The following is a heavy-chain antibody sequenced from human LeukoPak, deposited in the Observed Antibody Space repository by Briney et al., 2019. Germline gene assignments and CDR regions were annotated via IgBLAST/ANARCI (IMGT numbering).Heavy chain of an antibody. CDR3: ARTYYYGSGSQSKFDP. CDR2: IYHSGST. CDR1: GGSISSGGYS. D-gene: IGHD3-10*01. V-gene: IGHV4-30-2*01. Sequence: PSQTLSLTCAVSGGSISSGGYSWSWIRQPPGKGLEWIGYIYHSGSTYYNPSLKSRVTISVGRSKNQFSLKLSSVTAADTAVYYCARTYYYGSGSQSKFDPWGQGTLVTVSS. J-gene: IGHJ5*02.